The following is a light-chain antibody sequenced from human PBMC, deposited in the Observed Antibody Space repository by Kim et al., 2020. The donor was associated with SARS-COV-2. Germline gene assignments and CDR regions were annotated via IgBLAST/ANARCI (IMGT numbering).Light chain of an antibody. J-gene: IGLJ1*01. CDR1: SLRTYY. V-gene: IGLV3-19*01. Sequence: LGQTVRSTCQGDSLRTYYANWYQQKPGQAPLLVIYGENNRPSGIPDRFSGSNSGNTASLTITGAQAEDEADYYCNSRDSSGNHLYVFGAGTKVTVL. CDR2: GEN. CDR3: NSRDSSGNHLYV.